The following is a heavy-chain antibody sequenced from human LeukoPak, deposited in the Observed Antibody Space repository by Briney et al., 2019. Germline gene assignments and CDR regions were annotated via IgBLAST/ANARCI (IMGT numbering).Heavy chain of an antibody. CDR2: INHSGST. V-gene: IGHV4-34*01. Sequence: SETLSLTCAVYGGSFSGYYWSWIRQPPGKGLEWIGEINHSGSTNYNPSLKGRVTISVDTSKNQFSLKLSSVTAADTAVYYCARTLRDGYIDYWGQGTLVTVS. J-gene: IGHJ4*02. CDR3: ARTLRDGYIDY. CDR1: GGSFSGYY. D-gene: IGHD5-24*01.